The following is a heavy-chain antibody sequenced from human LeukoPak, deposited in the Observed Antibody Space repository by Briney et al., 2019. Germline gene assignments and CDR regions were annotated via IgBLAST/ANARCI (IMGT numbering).Heavy chain of an antibody. V-gene: IGHV4-61*01. D-gene: IGHD3-22*01. Sequence: SETLSLTCTVSGGSISSSSYDWSWIRQPPGKGLEWIGYIYYSGSTNYNPSLKSRVTISVDTSKNQFSLKLSSVTAADTAVYYCARETPYYYDSSAAGWLDPWGQGTLVTVSS. J-gene: IGHJ5*02. CDR1: GGSISSSSYD. CDR3: ARETPYYYDSSAAGWLDP. CDR2: IYYSGST.